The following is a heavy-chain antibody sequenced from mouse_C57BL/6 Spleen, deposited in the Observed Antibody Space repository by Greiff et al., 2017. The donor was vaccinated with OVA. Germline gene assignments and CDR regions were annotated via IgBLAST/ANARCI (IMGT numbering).Heavy chain of an antibody. CDR2: INPNYGTT. V-gene: IGHV1-39*01. CDR3: ARRGEIYYYGSSRYFDV. D-gene: IGHD1-1*01. CDR1: GYSFTDYN. Sequence: VQLKESGPELVKPGASVKISCKASGYSFTDYNMNWVKQSNGKSLEWIGVINPNYGTTSYNQKFKGKATLTVDQSSSTAYMQLNSLTSEDSAVYYCARRGEIYYYGSSRYFDVWGTGTTVTVSS. J-gene: IGHJ1*03.